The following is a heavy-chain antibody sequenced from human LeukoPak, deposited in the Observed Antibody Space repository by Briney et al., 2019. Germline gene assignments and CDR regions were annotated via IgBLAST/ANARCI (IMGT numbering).Heavy chain of an antibody. J-gene: IGHJ4*02. CDR2: ISAYNGNT. Sequence: ASVKVSCKASGYTFTSYGVSWVRQAPGQGLEWMGWISAYNGNTDYAQRLQGRVSMTTDTSTSTAYMELRSLRSDDTAVYYCARVQWLAGGFDYWGQGTLVTVSS. CDR3: ARVQWLAGGFDY. V-gene: IGHV1-18*01. D-gene: IGHD6-19*01. CDR1: GYTFTSYG.